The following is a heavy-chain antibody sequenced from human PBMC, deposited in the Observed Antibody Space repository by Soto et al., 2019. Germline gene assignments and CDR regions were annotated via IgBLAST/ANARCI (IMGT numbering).Heavy chain of an antibody. CDR2: IIPILGIA. CDR1: GGTFSSYT. Sequence: AASVKVSCKASGGTFSSYTISWVRQAPGQGLEWMGRIIPILGIANYAQKFQGRVTITADKSTSTAYMELSSLRSEDTAVYYCARARREHSYGYFDYWGQGTLVTVSS. D-gene: IGHD5-18*01. CDR3: ARARREHSYGYFDY. V-gene: IGHV1-69*02. J-gene: IGHJ4*02.